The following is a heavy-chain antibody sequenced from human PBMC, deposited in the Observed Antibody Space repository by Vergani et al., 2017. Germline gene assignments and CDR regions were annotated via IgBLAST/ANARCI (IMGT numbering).Heavy chain of an antibody. Sequence: QVQLVQSGAEVKKPGASVKVSCKASGYTFTGYYMHWVRQAPGQGLEWMGRIIPILGIANYAQKFQGRVTITADKSTSTAYMELSSLRSEDTAVYYCASPDYGDYGLYAFDIWGQGTMVTVSS. CDR3: ASPDYGDYGLYAFDI. CDR2: IIPILGIA. J-gene: IGHJ3*02. V-gene: IGHV1-69*09. CDR1: GYTFTGYY. D-gene: IGHD4-17*01.